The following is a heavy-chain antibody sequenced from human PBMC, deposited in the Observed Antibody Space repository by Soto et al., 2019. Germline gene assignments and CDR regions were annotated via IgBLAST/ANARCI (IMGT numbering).Heavy chain of an antibody. V-gene: IGHV1-18*01. CDR2: ISAYNGNT. CDR3: ARVLVVVGGNAFDI. CDR1: GYIFSAYG. J-gene: IGHJ3*02. Sequence: QVQLVQSGADVKKPGASVKVSCKASGYIFSAYGIGWVRQAPGQGLEWMGWISAYNGNTNSAQNFQGRVTMTTDTSLSTVYMELKNLTSDVSALYYCARVLVVVGGNAFDIWGQWTMVTVSP. D-gene: IGHD2-21*01.